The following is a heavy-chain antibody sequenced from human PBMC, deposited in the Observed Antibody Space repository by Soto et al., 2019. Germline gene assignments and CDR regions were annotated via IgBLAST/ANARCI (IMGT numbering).Heavy chain of an antibody. D-gene: IGHD1-1*01. CDR3: ARGNNAPADY. V-gene: IGHV1-3*01. Sequence: ASVKISCKASGYIFTSYAMDWVRQAPGQRPEWMGWINAGNGNTKYAQNLLDRVTFTRDTSASTVYMELSSLRYEDTAVYYCARGNNAPADYWGQGNLVTVSS. CDR2: INAGNGNT. J-gene: IGHJ4*02. CDR1: GYIFTSYA.